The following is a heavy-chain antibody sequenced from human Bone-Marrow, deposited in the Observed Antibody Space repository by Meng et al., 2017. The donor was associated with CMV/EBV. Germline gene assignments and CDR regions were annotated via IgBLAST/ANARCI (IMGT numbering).Heavy chain of an antibody. CDR2: IYNSGST. V-gene: IGHV4-59*01. D-gene: IGHD1-1*01. Sequence: SETLSLTCTVSGGAISSYYWSWIRQPPGKGLEWIGYIYNSGSTNYYPSLKSRVTISIDTSNNQFSLKVSSVTAADTAVYYCARSPRTARRADNWFDPWGQGTLDTVSS. J-gene: IGHJ5*02. CDR3: ARSPRTARRADNWFDP. CDR1: GGAISSYY.